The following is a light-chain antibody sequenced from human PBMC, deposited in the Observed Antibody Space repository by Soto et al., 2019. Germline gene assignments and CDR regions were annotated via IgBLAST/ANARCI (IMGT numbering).Light chain of an antibody. Sequence: QSVLTQSPSASGSPGQRVTSSFSGSASTIGRNYVYWYQQLPGTAPKLLIYRNSQRPSGVPDRFSGSKSGTSASLAISGLRSEDESDYYCAATEDYPRCLYVFVDGTNVTDL. J-gene: IGLJ1*01. CDR2: RNS. CDR1: ASTIGRNY. V-gene: IGLV1-47*01. CDR3: AATEDYPRCLYV.